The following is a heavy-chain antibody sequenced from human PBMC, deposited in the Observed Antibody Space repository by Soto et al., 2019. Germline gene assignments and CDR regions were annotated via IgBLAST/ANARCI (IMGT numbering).Heavy chain of an antibody. Sequence: GGSLRLSCAASGFTFSSYSMNWVRQAPGKGLEWVSYISSSSSTMYYADSVKGRFTISRDNAKNSLYLQMSSLRDEDTAVYYCLGFVVVTAIIGYWGQGTLVTVSS. D-gene: IGHD2-21*02. CDR1: GFTFSSYS. V-gene: IGHV3-48*02. CDR3: LGFVVVTAIIGY. CDR2: ISSSSSTM. J-gene: IGHJ4*02.